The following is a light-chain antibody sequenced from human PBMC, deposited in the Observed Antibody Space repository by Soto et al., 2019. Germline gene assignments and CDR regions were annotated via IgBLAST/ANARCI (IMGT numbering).Light chain of an antibody. Sequence: DIQMTQSPSTLSASVGDRVTITCRASQSISNWLAWYQQKPGKAPKLLIYKASSLESGVPSRFSGSGSGTEFTLTISSLQPDDFATYYCQQYDTFGQGTKVEIK. CDR1: QSISNW. J-gene: IGKJ1*01. CDR2: KAS. CDR3: QQYDT. V-gene: IGKV1-5*03.